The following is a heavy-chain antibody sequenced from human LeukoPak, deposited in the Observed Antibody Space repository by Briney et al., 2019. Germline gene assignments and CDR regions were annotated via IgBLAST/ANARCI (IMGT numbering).Heavy chain of an antibody. CDR2: IKNDEITT. CDR3: ARESGYSYGLAGFFDY. J-gene: IGHJ4*02. CDR1: GFTFSSLW. Sequence: GGSLRLSCVASGFTFSSLWMHWVRQAPGKGLEWVSRIKNDEITTTYADSVKGRFTISRDDSKNTLSLQMNSLRAEDTAVYYCARESGYSYGLAGFFDYWGQGTLVTVSS. D-gene: IGHD5-18*01. V-gene: IGHV3-74*01.